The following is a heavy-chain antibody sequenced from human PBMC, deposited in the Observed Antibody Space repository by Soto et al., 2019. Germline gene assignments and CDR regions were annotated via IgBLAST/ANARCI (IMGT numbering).Heavy chain of an antibody. CDR3: ARGGAAPGNNWFDP. D-gene: IGHD6-13*01. V-gene: IGHV3-33*01. Sequence: QVQLVESGGGVVQPGRSLRLSCAASGFTFSSYGMHWVRQAPGKGLEWVAVIWYDGSNKYYADSVKGRFTISRDNSKNTLYLQMNSLRAEDTAVYYCARGGAAPGNNWFDPWGQGTLVTVSS. J-gene: IGHJ5*02. CDR2: IWYDGSNK. CDR1: GFTFSSYG.